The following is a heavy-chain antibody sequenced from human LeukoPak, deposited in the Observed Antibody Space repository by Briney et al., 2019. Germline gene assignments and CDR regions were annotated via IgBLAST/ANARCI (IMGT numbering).Heavy chain of an antibody. J-gene: IGHJ3*02. D-gene: IGHD5-18*01. V-gene: IGHV4-38-2*02. CDR2: IYHSGST. CDR1: GYSISSGYY. Sequence: SETLSLTCTVSGYSISSGYYWGWIRQPPGKGLEWIGSIYHSGSTYYNPSLKSRVTISVDTSKNQFSLKLSSVTAADTAVYYCARVSYGSDAFDICGQGTMVTVSS. CDR3: ARVSYGSDAFDI.